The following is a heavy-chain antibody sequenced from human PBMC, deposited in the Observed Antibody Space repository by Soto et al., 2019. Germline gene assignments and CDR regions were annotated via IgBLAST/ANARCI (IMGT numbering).Heavy chain of an antibody. CDR3: AKEEYSYGRVPFYYYCYGMDV. D-gene: IGHD5-18*01. CDR1: GFTFSSYA. J-gene: IGHJ6*02. CDR2: ISGSGGST. Sequence: AGGSLRLSCAASGFTFSSYAMSWVRQAPGKGLEWVSAISGSGGSTYYADSVKGRFTISRDNSKNTLYLQMNSLRAEDTAVYYCAKEEYSYGRVPFYYYCYGMDVWGQGTKCTVSS. V-gene: IGHV3-23*01.